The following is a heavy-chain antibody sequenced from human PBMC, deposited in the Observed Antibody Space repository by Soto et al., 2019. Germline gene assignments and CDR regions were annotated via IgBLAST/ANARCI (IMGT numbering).Heavy chain of an antibody. J-gene: IGHJ4*02. D-gene: IGHD2-15*01. CDR2: IIPIFGTA. CDR1: GGTFSSYA. Sequence: QVQLVQSGAEVKKPGSSVKVSCKASGGTFSSYAISWERQAPGQGLEWMGGIIPIFGTANYAQKFQGRVTITADESTSTAYMELSSLRSEDTAVYYCARDRILGYCSGGSCYSDYWGQGTLVTVSS. V-gene: IGHV1-69*01. CDR3: ARDRILGYCSGGSCYSDY.